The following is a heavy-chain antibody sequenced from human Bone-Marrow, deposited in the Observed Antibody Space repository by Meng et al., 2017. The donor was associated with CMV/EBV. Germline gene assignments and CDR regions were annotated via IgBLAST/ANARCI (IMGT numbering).Heavy chain of an antibody. CDR2: IIPIFSTA. V-gene: IGHV1-69*05. D-gene: IGHD4-11*01. CDR3: ARGAYSNYLSHYYYYGMDV. J-gene: IGHJ6*02. CDR1: GGTFSSYA. Sequence: SVKVSCKASGGTFSSYAISWVRQAPGQGLEWMGGIIPIFSTANYAQKFQGRVTITTDESTSTAYMELSSLRSEDTAVYYCARGAYSNYLSHYYYYGMDVWGQGTTVTVSS.